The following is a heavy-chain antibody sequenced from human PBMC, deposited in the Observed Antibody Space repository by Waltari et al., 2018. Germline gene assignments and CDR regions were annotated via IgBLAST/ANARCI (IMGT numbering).Heavy chain of an antibody. V-gene: IGHV3-21*01. CDR3: ARDIQIDSSGYYPDAFDI. D-gene: IGHD3-22*01. J-gene: IGHJ3*02. CDR2: ISSSSSYI. CDR1: GFTFSSYS. Sequence: EVQLVESGGGLVKPGGSLRLSCAASGFTFSSYSMNWVRQAPGKGLEWVSSISSSSSYIYYADSVKGRFTISRDNAKNSLYLQINSLRAEDTAVYYCARDIQIDSSGYYPDAFDIWGQGTMVTVSS.